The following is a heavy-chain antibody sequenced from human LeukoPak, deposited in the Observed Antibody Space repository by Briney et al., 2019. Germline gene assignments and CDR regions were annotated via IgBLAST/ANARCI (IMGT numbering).Heavy chain of an antibody. V-gene: IGHV1-18*01. CDR2: ISAYNGNT. Sequence: ASVKVSCKASGYTFTTYGISWVRQAPGQGLEWMGWISAYNGNTSYAQKLQGRVTMTTDTSTSTAYMELRSLRSDDTAVYYCARDLTIAVAGQFDYWGQGTLVTVSS. CDR1: GYTFTTYG. CDR3: ARDLTIAVAGQFDY. J-gene: IGHJ4*02. D-gene: IGHD6-19*01.